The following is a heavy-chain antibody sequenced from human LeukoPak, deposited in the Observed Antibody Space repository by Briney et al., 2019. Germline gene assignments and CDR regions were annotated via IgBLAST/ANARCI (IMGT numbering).Heavy chain of an antibody. D-gene: IGHD3-22*01. CDR2: IKQDGSEK. CDR1: GFTFSSYW. V-gene: IGHV3-7*01. Sequence: PGGSLRLSCAASGFTFSSYWMSWVRQAPGKGLEWVANIKQDGSEKYYVDSVKGRFTISRDNAKNSLYLQMNSLRAEDAAVYYCARVSITMIAVVTYYFDYWGRGTLVTVSS. J-gene: IGHJ4*02. CDR3: ARVSITMIAVVTYYFDY.